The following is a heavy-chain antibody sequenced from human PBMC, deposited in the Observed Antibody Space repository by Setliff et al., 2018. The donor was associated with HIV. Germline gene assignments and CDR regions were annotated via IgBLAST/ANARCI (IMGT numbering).Heavy chain of an antibody. V-gene: IGHV4-39*02. CDR2: IHHSGPT. CDR1: GASITNDSFY. D-gene: IGHD3-10*01. J-gene: IGHJ4*02. CDR3: ARDRGGRGGFDY. Sequence: SETLSLTCTVSGASITNDSFYWGWIRQSPGKGLEWIAHIHHSGPTYYNPSLKSRVTMSVDTSKNQFSLKLSSVTAADTAVYYCARDRGGRGGFDYWGQGTLVTVSS.